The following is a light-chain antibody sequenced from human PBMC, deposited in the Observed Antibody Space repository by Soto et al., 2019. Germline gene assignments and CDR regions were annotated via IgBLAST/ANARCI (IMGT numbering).Light chain of an antibody. Sequence: DLPMTQSPSSLSASVGDTVTITCRASQRISTYLNWYQQKPGRAPKLVISAASSLQSGVPTRFSGDGSGTDFTLTISSLQPEDVATYFCQQSSSTLGTFGQGTRV. CDR1: QRISTY. J-gene: IGKJ1*01. V-gene: IGKV1-39*01. CDR2: AAS. CDR3: QQSSSTLGT.